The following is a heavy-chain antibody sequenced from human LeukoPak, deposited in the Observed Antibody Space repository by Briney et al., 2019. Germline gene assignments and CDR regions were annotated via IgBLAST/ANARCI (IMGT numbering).Heavy chain of an antibody. J-gene: IGHJ4*02. CDR2: IIPMFGTA. CDR3: ARDLEYGSGSYRY. CDR1: GGTFSSYA. V-gene: IGHV1-69*05. Sequence: ASVKVSCKASGGTFSSYAISWVRQAPGQGLEWMGGIIPMFGTANYAQKLQGRVTMTTDTSTSTAYMELRSLRSDDTAVYYCARDLEYGSGSYRYWGQGTLVTVSS. D-gene: IGHD3-10*01.